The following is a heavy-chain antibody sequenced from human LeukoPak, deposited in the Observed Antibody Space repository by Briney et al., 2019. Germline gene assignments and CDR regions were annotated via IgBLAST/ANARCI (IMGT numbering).Heavy chain of an antibody. CDR1: GYSFTSNY. V-gene: IGHV1-46*01. CDR2: IYPRDGST. J-gene: IGHJ4*02. CDR3: AGDQEGFDY. Sequence: GASVKVSCKASGYSFTSNYIHWVRQAPGQGLEWMGMIYPRDGSTSYAQRFQDRVTVTRDTSTSTVHMELSGLRSEDTAVYYCAGDQEGFDYWGQGTQVTVSS.